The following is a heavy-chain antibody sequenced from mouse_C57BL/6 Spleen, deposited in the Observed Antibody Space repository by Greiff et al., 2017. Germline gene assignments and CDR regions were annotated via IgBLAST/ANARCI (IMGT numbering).Heavy chain of an antibody. V-gene: IGHV1-20*01. Sequence: VQLQQSGPELVKPGASVKISCKASGYSFTGYFMNWVMQSPGKSLEWIGRINPYNGDTFYNQKFKGKATLTVDKSSSTAHMELRSLTSEDSAVYYCARAGYGYSFAYWGQGTLVTVSA. J-gene: IGHJ3*01. CDR1: GYSFTGYF. D-gene: IGHD2-2*01. CDR3: ARAGYGYSFAY. CDR2: INPYNGDT.